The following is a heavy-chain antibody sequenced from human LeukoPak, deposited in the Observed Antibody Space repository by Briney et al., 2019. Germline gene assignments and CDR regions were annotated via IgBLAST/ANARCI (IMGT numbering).Heavy chain of an antibody. CDR3: ARDDGYMPYLDY. V-gene: IGHV3-33*01. Sequence: PGGSLRLSCAASGFTFSSYGMHWVRQAPGKGLEWVAVIWYDGSNKYYADSVKGRFTISRDNSKNTLYLQMNSLRAEDTAVYYCARDDGYMPYLDYWGQGTLVTVSS. J-gene: IGHJ4*02. CDR2: IWYDGSNK. D-gene: IGHD5-24*01. CDR1: GFTFSSYG.